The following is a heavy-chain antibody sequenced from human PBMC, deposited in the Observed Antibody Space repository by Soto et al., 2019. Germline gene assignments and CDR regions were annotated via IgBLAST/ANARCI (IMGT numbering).Heavy chain of an antibody. J-gene: IGHJ6*02. CDR2: ISAYNGNT. Sequence: VKVSCKASGYTFTSYGISWVRQAPGQGLEWMGWISAYNGNTNYAQKLQGRVTMTTDTSTSTAYMELRSLRSDDTAVYYCARGRFIAVAVTGGGLYYGMDVWGQGTTVTVSS. CDR1: GYTFTSYG. V-gene: IGHV1-18*01. D-gene: IGHD6-19*01. CDR3: ARGRFIAVAVTGGGLYYGMDV.